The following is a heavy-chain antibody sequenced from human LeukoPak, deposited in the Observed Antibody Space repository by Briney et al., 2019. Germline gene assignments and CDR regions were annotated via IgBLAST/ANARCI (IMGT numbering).Heavy chain of an antibody. Sequence: PSQTLSLTCTVSGGSISSGSYYWSWIRQPAGKGLEWIGRIYTSGSTNYNPSLKSRVTISVATSKNQFSLKLSSVTAADTAVYYCSREERFRHYFALWGRGTLVTVSS. CDR1: GGSISSGSYY. J-gene: IGHJ2*01. CDR2: IYTSGST. CDR3: SREERFRHYFAL. V-gene: IGHV4-61*02.